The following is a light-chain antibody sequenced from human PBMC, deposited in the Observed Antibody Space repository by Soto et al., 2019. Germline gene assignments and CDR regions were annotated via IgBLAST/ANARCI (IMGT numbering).Light chain of an antibody. J-gene: IGKJ3*01. CDR2: AAS. V-gene: IGKV1-6*01. CDR3: LQDYNYPFT. CDR1: QGIGND. Sequence: AVQVTQSPSSLSASVGARVPITCRARQGIGNDLGWYQQQPGKAPQLLIYAASSLQSGVPSRFSGSGSGTAFTLTISSLQPEDFATYYCLQDYNYPFTFGPGTKVDIK.